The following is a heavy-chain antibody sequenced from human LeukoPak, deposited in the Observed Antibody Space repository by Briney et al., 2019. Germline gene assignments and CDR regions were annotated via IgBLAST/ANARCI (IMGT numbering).Heavy chain of an antibody. CDR2: ISSSSSYI. CDR1: GFTFSSYS. Sequence: PGGSLRLSCAASGFTFSSYSMNWVRQAPGKGLEWVSSISSSSSYIYYADSLRGRFTISRDNAKNSLFLQMNSLRAEDTAVYYCARASLHCSGNKCYSNYFYYLDVWGQGTTVTVSS. V-gene: IGHV3-21*01. J-gene: IGHJ6*02. CDR3: ARASLHCSGNKCYSNYFYYLDV. D-gene: IGHD2-15*01.